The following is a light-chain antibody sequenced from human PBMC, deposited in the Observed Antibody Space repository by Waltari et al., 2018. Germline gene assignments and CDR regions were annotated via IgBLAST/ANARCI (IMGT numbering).Light chain of an antibody. V-gene: IGLV3-19*01. J-gene: IGLJ3*02. CDR2: GEN. CDR3: DSRDSSGNLWV. Sequence: SSELTQDPAVSVALGQTVTITCQGDSLRTYSVSWYQQKPGQAPLLVLYGENNRPSGIPDRFPSSSSGNTASLTITEAQAEDEADYYCDSRDSSGNLWVFGGGTKLTVV. CDR1: SLRTYS.